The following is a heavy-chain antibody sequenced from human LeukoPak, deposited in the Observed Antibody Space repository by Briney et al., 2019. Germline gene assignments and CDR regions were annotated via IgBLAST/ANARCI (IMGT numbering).Heavy chain of an antibody. V-gene: IGHV1-18*01. CDR3: ASSPRRKELLWFGEQQSGDPFDY. CDR1: GYTFTNYG. J-gene: IGHJ4*02. CDR2: INVYNGNT. D-gene: IGHD3-10*01. Sequence: ASVKVSCKASGYTFTNYGITWVRQAPGQGLEWMGWINVYNGNTNYAQKLQGSVTMTTDTSTSTAYMELSSLRSEDTAVYYCASSPRRKELLWFGEQQSGDPFDYWGQGTLVTVSS.